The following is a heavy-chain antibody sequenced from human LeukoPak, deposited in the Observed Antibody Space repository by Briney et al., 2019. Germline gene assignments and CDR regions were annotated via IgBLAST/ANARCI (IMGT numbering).Heavy chain of an antibody. CDR2: ISGNGRSP. D-gene: IGHD4-23*01. CDR3: AKAFTFYYYMDV. CDR1: GFTFSSSA. J-gene: IGHJ6*03. Sequence: GGSLRLSCAASGFTFSSSAMNWVRQAPGKGPEWVSTISGNGRSPYYADSVKGRFTISRDNSNYTVYLQMSSLRADDTAVYYCAKAFTFYYYMDVWGKGTTVTVSS. V-gene: IGHV3-23*01.